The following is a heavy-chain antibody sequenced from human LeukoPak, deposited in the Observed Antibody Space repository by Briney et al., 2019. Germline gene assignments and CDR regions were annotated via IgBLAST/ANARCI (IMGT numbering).Heavy chain of an antibody. CDR1: GFTFSNAW. CDR3: NTWIAAPDSGWDDN. Sequence: GGSLRLSCAASGFTFSNAWMTWVRQAPGKGLEWIGRIKSKTAGGTADYAAPVKGRFTISRDDSKTTMYLQMNTLKTEDTAVYYCNTWIAAPDSGWDDNWGQGTLVIVS. V-gene: IGHV3-15*01. J-gene: IGHJ4*02. CDR2: IKSKTAGGTA. D-gene: IGHD6-13*01.